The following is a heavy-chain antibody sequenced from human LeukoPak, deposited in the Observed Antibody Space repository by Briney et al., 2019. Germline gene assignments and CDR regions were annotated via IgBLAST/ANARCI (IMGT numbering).Heavy chain of an antibody. CDR2: IYPGDSDT. D-gene: IGHD3-16*01. V-gene: IGHV5-51*01. CDR3: ARASGGGHYFDY. CDR1: GYSFSSYW. Sequence: GESLKICCGGSGYSFSSYWIGWVRQMPGKGLEWMGIIYPGDSDTRYSPSFQGQVTISADKSINTAYLQWSSLKASDIAMFYCARASGGGHYFDYWGQGTLVTVSS. J-gene: IGHJ4*02.